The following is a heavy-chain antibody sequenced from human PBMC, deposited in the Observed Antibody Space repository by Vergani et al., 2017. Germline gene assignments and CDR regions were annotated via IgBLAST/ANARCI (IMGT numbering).Heavy chain of an antibody. D-gene: IGHD5-12*01. CDR2: IRSKNDGGTA. V-gene: IGHV3-15*01. Sequence: EVQVVESGGGLIKPGGSLRLSCVVSGITFKNAWINWVRQAPGKGLEWIGRIRSKNDGGTADYAAPLKGRFTIARDDSKDSAFLLVNNLKTEDTAVYFWYTDYEDYRGQGTLGTVSS. CDR1: GITFKNAW. CDR3: YTDYEDY. J-gene: IGHJ4*02.